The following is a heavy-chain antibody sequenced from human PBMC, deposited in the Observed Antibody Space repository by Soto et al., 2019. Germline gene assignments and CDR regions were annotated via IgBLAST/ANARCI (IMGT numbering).Heavy chain of an antibody. CDR3: ARSLYDILTGYSFDY. CDR2: IYPGDSDT. J-gene: IGHJ4*02. CDR1: GYSFTSYW. D-gene: IGHD3-9*01. Sequence: GESLKISCKGSGYSFTSYWIGWVRQMPGKGLEWMGIIYPGDSDTRYSPSSQGQVTISADKSISTAYLQWSSLKASDTAMYYCARSLYDILTGYSFDYWGQGTLVTVSS. V-gene: IGHV5-51*01.